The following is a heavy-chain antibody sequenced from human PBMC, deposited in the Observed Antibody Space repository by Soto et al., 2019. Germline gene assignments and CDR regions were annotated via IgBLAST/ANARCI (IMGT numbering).Heavy chain of an antibody. CDR2: INSSGST. V-gene: IGHV4-39*01. CDR3: SRRAPEGFDP. J-gene: IGHJ5*02. CDR1: GGSFGSCAYY. Sequence: PSETLSLTCTVSGGSFGSCAYYWGWIRRAPGKGLVWIGSINSSGSTFSNPSLKSRVTLSVDTSKNQFSLRLTSVTTADTALYYGSRRAPEGFDPWGQGTLVTVSS.